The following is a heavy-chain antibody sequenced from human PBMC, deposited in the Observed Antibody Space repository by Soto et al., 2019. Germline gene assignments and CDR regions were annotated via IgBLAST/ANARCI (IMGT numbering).Heavy chain of an antibody. Sequence: QVHLVQSGAEVKKPGSSVKVSCKASGGTFNTFSVTWVRQAPGQGLEWMGRIIPILGMPNYSHKCQGRVTMTADKSSNTAYMELSGLTSADTAVYYCAREPEYSSGWYGMDVWGQGTTVTVS. CDR1: GGTFNTFS. CDR2: IIPILGMP. D-gene: IGHD6-19*01. CDR3: AREPEYSSGWYGMDV. V-gene: IGHV1-69*08. J-gene: IGHJ6*02.